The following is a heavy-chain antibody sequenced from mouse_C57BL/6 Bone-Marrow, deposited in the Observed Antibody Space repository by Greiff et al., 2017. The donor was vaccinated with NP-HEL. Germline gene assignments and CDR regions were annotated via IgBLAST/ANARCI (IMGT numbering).Heavy chain of an antibody. CDR2: IYPGNSDT. V-gene: IGHV1-5*01. Sequence: EVQLQQSGTVLARPGASVKMSCKTSGYTFTSYWMHWVKQRPGQGLEWIGAIYPGNSDTSYNQKFKGKAKLTAVTSASTAYMELSSLTNEDSAVYYCTRIYGSIAWFAYWGQGTLVTVSA. CDR1: GYTFTSYW. J-gene: IGHJ3*01. D-gene: IGHD1-1*01. CDR3: TRIYGSIAWFAY.